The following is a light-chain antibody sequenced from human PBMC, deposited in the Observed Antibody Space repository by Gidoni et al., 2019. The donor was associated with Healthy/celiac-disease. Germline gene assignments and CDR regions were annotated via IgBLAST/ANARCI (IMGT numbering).Light chain of an antibody. CDR1: QSVLYSSNNKNY. Sequence: DIVMTQSPDSLAASLGERATINCKSSQSVLYSSNNKNYLAWYQQKPGQPPKLLIYWASTRASGVPYRFSGSGSGTDFTLTISSLQAEDVAVYYCQQYYSTPLTFGGGTKVEIK. CDR2: WAS. CDR3: QQYYSTPLT. V-gene: IGKV4-1*01. J-gene: IGKJ4*01.